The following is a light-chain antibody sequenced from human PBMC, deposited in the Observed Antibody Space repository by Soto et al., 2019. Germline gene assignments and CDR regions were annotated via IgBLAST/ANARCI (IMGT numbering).Light chain of an antibody. V-gene: IGKV1-5*03. CDR3: QQDNSLWT. J-gene: IGKJ1*01. CDR2: KAS. CDR1: QSISSW. Sequence: DLQMTQSPSTLSASVGDRVTITCRASQSISSWLAWYQQKPGKAPKLLIYKASSLESGVPSRFSGRGSGTEFTLTISSLQPDDFATYYCQQDNSLWTFGQGTKVEIK.